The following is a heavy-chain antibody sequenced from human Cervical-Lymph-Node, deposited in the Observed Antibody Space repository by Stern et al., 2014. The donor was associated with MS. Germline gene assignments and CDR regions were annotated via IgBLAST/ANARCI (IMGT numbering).Heavy chain of an antibody. CDR2: INPRGGGT. V-gene: IGHV1-46*03. Sequence: QLVQSGAEVKKPGASVKVSCKASGYTFTSYQMHWGRQAPGQGLEWMGKINPRGGGTSYAQKFQGRVTMTRDASTSTVYMELSSLRSEDTAVYYCARRGYTYGFDYWGQGTLVTVSS. J-gene: IGHJ4*02. D-gene: IGHD5-18*01. CDR1: GYTFTSYQ. CDR3: ARRGYTYGFDY.